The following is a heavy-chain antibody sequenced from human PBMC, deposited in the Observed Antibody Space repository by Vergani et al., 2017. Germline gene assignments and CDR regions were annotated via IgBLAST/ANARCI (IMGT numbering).Heavy chain of an antibody. CDR1: GFALNRHA. V-gene: IGHV3-30-3*01. D-gene: IGHD2-8*01. CDR2: ISFDGTNE. J-gene: IGHJ4*02. CDR3: VRDCGFWAGGRCYTEAWDY. Sequence: QVQLVESGGGVVQPGTSLRLSCVVSGFALNRHAMYWVRQAPGKGLEWVLGISFDGTNEYYPDLVKGRYTISRDIAKNTLYLQVRSLRLEDTGVYHCVRDCGFWAGGRCYTEAWDYWGQGTPVTVSS.